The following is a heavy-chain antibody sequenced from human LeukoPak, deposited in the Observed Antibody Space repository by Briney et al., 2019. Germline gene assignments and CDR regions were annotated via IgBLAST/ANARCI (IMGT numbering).Heavy chain of an antibody. CDR1: GDSVSSNSAA. CDR3: VRGFFYTGMDA. CDR2: AYYRSKWYN. D-gene: IGHD2-2*02. J-gene: IGHJ6*02. Sequence: SQTLSLTCAISGDSVSSNSAAWNWIGQSPSRGLEWLARAYYRSKWYNEYAVSVKSRLSINPDTSKNQFSLHLNSVTPEDTAVYYCVRGFFYTGMDAGGQGPTVTVS. V-gene: IGHV6-1*01.